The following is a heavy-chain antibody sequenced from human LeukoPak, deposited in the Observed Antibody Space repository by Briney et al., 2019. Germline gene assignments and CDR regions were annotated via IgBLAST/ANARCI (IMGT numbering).Heavy chain of an antibody. V-gene: IGHV4-39*07. CDR3: ARGGSYYDY. Sequence: PSETLSLTCTVSGDSITSSNYHWAWIRQPPGKGLEWIGSILYSGTTYYSSSLKSRVTISVDTSKNQFSLKLSSVTAADTAVYFCARGGSYYDYWGQGTLVTVSS. CDR1: GDSITSSNYH. J-gene: IGHJ4*02. D-gene: IGHD1-26*01. CDR2: ILYSGTT.